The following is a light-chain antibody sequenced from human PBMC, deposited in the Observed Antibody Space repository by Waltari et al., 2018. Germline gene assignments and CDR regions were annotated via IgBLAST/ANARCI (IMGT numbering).Light chain of an antibody. CDR2: GSS. V-gene: IGLV1-40*02. J-gene: IGLJ1*01. Sequence: QSVFTQPPSVSVAPGQRVTISCIGTNSNIGAFQVHWYMQSPGAAPKLLLYGSSNRPAGVPDRFSGSKSDRSASIVITGLKVEEEGNCYGQSNDNIQHGCVFGPGTKVIV. CDR1: NSNIGAFQ. CDR3: QSNDNIQHGCV.